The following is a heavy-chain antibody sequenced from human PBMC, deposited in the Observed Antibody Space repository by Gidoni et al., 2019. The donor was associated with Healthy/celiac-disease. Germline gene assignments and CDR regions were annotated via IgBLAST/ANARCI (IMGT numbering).Heavy chain of an antibody. D-gene: IGHD3-9*01. V-gene: IGHV5-10-1*03. CDR1: GYSFTSYW. CDR2: IDPSDSYT. CDR3: AISYDILTGYGVYFDY. Sequence: EVQLVQSGAEVKKPGESLRISCTGSGYSFTSYWISWVRQMPGKGLEWMGRIDPSDSYTNYSPSFQGHVTISADKSISTAYLQWSSLKASDTAMYYCAISYDILTGYGVYFDYWGQGTLVTVSS. J-gene: IGHJ4*02.